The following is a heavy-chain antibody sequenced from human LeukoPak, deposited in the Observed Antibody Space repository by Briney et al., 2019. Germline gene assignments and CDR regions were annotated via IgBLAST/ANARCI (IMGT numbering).Heavy chain of an antibody. D-gene: IGHD5-24*01. CDR1: GYTFTSYY. CDR3: ARDNSVRDEAWWFNP. J-gene: IGHJ5*02. V-gene: IGHV1-46*01. Sequence: GASVKASCQASGYTFTSYYMHWVRQAPGQGLEWMGIINPSGGSTSYAQKFQGRVTLTRDMSTSTDYLELSSLRSEDTAVYYCARDNSVRDEAWWFNPRGQGTLVTVSS. CDR2: INPSGGST.